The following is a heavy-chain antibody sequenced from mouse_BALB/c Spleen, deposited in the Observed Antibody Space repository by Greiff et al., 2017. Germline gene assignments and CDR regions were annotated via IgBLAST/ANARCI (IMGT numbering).Heavy chain of an antibody. D-gene: IGHD1-1*01. V-gene: IGHV7-3*02. CDR2: IRNKANGYTT. Sequence: EVKLVESGGGLVQPGGSLRLSCATSGFTFTDYYMSWVRQPPGKALEWLGFIRNKANGYTTEYSASVKGRFTISRDNSQSILYLQMNTLRAEDSATYYCARDYYGSSLYAMDYWGQGTSVTVSS. CDR1: GFTFTDYY. CDR3: ARDYYGSSLYAMDY. J-gene: IGHJ4*01.